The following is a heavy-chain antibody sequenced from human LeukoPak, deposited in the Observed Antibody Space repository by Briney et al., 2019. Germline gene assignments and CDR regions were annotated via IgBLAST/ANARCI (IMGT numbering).Heavy chain of an antibody. Sequence: PSETLSLTCTVSGGSIRSSSYYWGWIRQPPGKGLEWIGSIYYSGSTYYNPSLNSRVTISVDTSKNQFSLKLSSVTAADTAVYYCARDSSLGWFDPWGQGTLVTVSS. CDR1: GGSIRSSSYY. CDR2: IYYSGST. D-gene: IGHD6-6*01. V-gene: IGHV4-39*07. CDR3: ARDSSLGWFDP. J-gene: IGHJ5*02.